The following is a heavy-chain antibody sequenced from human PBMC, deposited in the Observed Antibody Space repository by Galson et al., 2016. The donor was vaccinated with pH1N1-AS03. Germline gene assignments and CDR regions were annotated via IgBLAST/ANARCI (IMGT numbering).Heavy chain of an antibody. CDR1: GYIFSSYW. CDR3: ARPKYCSGGSCFLYYVACVK. V-gene: IGHV5-51*01. D-gene: IGHD2-15*01. Sequence: QSGAEVKKPGESLKISCQASGYIFSSYWIGWVRQRPGKGLEWMGIIWPADSDTKYSPSFQGQVTISVDTSLNTAYLQWSSLEASDTAMYFCARPKYCSGGSCFLYYVACVKWGQGTLVPVAS. CDR2: IWPADSDT. J-gene: IGHJ3*01.